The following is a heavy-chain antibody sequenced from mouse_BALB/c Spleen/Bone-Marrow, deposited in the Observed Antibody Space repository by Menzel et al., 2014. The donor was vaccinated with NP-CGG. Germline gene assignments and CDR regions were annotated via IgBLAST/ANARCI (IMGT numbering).Heavy chain of an antibody. CDR2: IWAGGSI. CDR1: GFSLTSYG. V-gene: IGHV2-9*02. D-gene: IGHD1-1*01. CDR3: ASSYYGSSQFAY. Sequence: VKLVESGPDLVAPSQILSITCTVSGFSLTSYGVHWVRQPPGKGLEWLGVIWAGGSIIYNSALMSRLSISKDNSKSQVFLKMNSLQTDDTAMYYCASSYYGSSQFAYWGQGTLVTVSA. J-gene: IGHJ3*01.